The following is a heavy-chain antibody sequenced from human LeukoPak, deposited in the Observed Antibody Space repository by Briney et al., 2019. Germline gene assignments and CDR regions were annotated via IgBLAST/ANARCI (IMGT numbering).Heavy chain of an antibody. Sequence: LAGGSLRLSCAASGFTFSSYWMSWVRQAPGKGLEWVANIKQDGSEKYYVDSVKGRFTISRDNAKNSLYLQMNSLRAEDTALYHCARRFGSSWSGEAADAFDIWGQGTMVTVSS. V-gene: IGHV3-7*03. CDR2: IKQDGSEK. CDR1: GFTFSSYW. CDR3: ARRFGSSWSGEAADAFDI. D-gene: IGHD6-13*01. J-gene: IGHJ3*02.